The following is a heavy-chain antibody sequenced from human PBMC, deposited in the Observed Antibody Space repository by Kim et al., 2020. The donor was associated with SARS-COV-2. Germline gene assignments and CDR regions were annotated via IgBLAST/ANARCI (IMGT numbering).Heavy chain of an antibody. D-gene: IGHD3-22*01. CDR3: ATESYDSSGYFSANDY. J-gene: IGHJ4*02. CDR1: GGTFSSYA. V-gene: IGHV1-69*13. Sequence: SVKVSCKASGGTFSSYAISWVRQAPGQGLEWMGGIIPIFGTANYAQKFQGRVTITADESTSTAYMELSSLRSEDTAVYYCATESYDSSGYFSANDYWGQGTLVTVSS. CDR2: IIPIFGTA.